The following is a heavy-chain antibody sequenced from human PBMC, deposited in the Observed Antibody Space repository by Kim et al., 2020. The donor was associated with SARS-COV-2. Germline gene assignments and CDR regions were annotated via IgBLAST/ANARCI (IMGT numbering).Heavy chain of an antibody. J-gene: IGHJ5*02. CDR3: ARDLPRDADGAGSWFDP. CDR2: IYYSGST. V-gene: IGHV4-59*13. Sequence: SETLSLTCTVSGGSISSYYWSWIRQPPGKGLEWIGYIYYSGSTNYNPSLKSRVTISVDTSKNQFSLKLSSVTAADTAVYYCARDLPRDADGAGSWFDPWGQGTLVTVSS. CDR1: GGSISSYY. D-gene: IGHD3-10*01.